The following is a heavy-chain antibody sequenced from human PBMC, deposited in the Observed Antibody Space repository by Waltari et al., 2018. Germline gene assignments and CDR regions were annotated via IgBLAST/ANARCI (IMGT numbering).Heavy chain of an antibody. CDR3: ARGGEVGSSSWDDAFDI. CDR2: IYTSGST. Sequence: QVQLQESGPGLVKPSETLSLTCTVSGGSISSYYWSWIRQPAGKGLEWIGRIYTSGSTNYNPSLKSRVTMSVDTSKNQFSLKLSSVTAADTAVYYCARGGEVGSSSWDDAFDIWGQGTMVIVSS. CDR1: GGSISSYY. V-gene: IGHV4-4*07. D-gene: IGHD6-6*01. J-gene: IGHJ3*02.